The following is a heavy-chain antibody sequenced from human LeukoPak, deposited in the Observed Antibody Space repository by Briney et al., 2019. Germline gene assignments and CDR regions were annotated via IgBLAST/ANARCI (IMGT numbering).Heavy chain of an antibody. Sequence: GESLSLSCAASGFTFSSYSMNWVRQAPGKGLEWVSSISSTGSYIYYADSMKGRFTISRDNAKNSLFLQMNSLRAEDTAVYYCARDTTGTTLYYGMDVWGQGTTVTVSS. V-gene: IGHV3-21*01. CDR1: GFTFSSYS. D-gene: IGHD1-1*01. CDR2: ISSTGSYI. J-gene: IGHJ6*02. CDR3: ARDTTGTTLYYGMDV.